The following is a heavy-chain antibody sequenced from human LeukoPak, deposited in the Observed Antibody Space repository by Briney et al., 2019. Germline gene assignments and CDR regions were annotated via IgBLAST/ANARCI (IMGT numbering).Heavy chain of an antibody. V-gene: IGHV1-8*03. Sequence: GASVKVSCKASGYTFASYDINWVRQATGQGLEWMGWMNHNSGNTGYAQKFQGRVTITRNTSISTAYMELSSLRSEDTAVYYCARASRDYGDYGGDAFDIWGQGTMVTVSS. CDR3: ARASRDYGDYGGDAFDI. CDR1: GYTFASYD. D-gene: IGHD4-17*01. J-gene: IGHJ3*02. CDR2: MNHNSGNT.